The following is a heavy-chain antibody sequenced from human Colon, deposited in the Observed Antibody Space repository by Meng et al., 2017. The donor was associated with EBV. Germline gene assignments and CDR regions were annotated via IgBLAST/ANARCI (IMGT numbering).Heavy chain of an antibody. D-gene: IGHD2-2*01. CDR2: IYRGGGT. CDR3: ARVRVIPAAVGFDY. Sequence: QVPLQESGPGLVEPSGTLSLTCAVSGGSIRTSDWWSWVRQPPGKGLEWIGEIYRGGGTNYNPSFKSRVTISVDTSNNHFSLKLSYVTAADTAVYYCARVRVIPAAVGFDYWGQGTLVTVSS. CDR1: GGSIRTSDW. J-gene: IGHJ4*02. V-gene: IGHV4-4*02.